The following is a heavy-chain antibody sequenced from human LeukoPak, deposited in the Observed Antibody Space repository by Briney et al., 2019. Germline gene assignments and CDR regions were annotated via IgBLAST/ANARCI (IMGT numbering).Heavy chain of an antibody. CDR2: INQDGTEK. J-gene: IGHJ4*02. Sequence: GGSLRLSCAASGFTFTTYWMSWVRQLPGKGLEWVANINQDGTEKYYVDSVKGRFTISRDNAKNSVYLQMNSLRAEDTAVYYCAGELDYGEQPLDYWGQGTLVTVSS. CDR1: GFTFTTYW. V-gene: IGHV3-7*01. CDR3: AGELDYGEQPLDY. D-gene: IGHD4-17*01.